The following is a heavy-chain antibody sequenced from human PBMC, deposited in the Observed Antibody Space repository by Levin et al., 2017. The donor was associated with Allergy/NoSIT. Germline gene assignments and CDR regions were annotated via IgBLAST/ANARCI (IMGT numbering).Heavy chain of an antibody. CDR2: ISNSGSNI. J-gene: IGHJ4*02. Sequence: GESLKISCAASGFTFSDYYMNWIRQAPGKGLEWISYISNSGSNIYYADSVKGRFTISRDNAKNSMYLQMNSLRAEDTAVYYCARGGITEADYWGQGTLVTVSS. CDR1: GFTFSDYY. V-gene: IGHV3-11*01. CDR3: ARGGITEADY. D-gene: IGHD3-16*01.